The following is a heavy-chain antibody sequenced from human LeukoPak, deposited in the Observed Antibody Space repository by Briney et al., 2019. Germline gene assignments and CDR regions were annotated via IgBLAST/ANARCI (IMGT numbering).Heavy chain of an antibody. CDR1: GGSFSGYY. CDR2: INHSGST. J-gene: IGHJ3*02. V-gene: IGHV4-34*01. D-gene: IGHD3-22*01. Sequence: SETLSLTCAVYGGSFSGYYWSWIRQPPGQGLEWIGEINHSGSTNYNPSLKSRVTISVDTSKNQFSLKLSSVTAADTAVYYCARHRTTYYYDSSGYFLARNAFDIWGQGTMVTVSS. CDR3: ARHRTTYYYDSSGYFLARNAFDI.